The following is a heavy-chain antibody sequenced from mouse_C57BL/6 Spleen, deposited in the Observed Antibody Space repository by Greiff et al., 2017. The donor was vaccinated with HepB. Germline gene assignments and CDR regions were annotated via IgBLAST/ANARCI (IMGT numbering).Heavy chain of an antibody. CDR1: GFSLSTSGMG. CDR2: IYWDDDK. V-gene: IGHV8-12*01. D-gene: IGHD2-2*01. Sequence: QVTLKVSGPGILQPSQTLSLSCSSSGFSLSTSGMGLSWIRQPSGQGLEWLAHIYWDDDKCYNPFLKNRTTNSNDTSRNQVFRRLTRVDTADTDSYYCARTRGYDDAMDYWGQGTSVTVSS. CDR3: ARTRGYDDAMDY. J-gene: IGHJ4*01.